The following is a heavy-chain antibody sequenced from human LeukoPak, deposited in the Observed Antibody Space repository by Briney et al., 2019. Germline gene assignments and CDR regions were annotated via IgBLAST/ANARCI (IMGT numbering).Heavy chain of an antibody. CDR2: ITSSSSYI. D-gene: IGHD5-18*01. Sequence: GGSLRLSCAASGFTFSSYGMNWVRQAPGKGLEWVSSITSSSSYIFYADSVKGRFTISRDNAKNSLYLQMHSLGAEDTAVYYCARDLRDTTMAHDAFDIWGQGTVVTVSS. J-gene: IGHJ3*02. V-gene: IGHV3-21*01. CDR1: GFTFSSYG. CDR3: ARDLRDTTMAHDAFDI.